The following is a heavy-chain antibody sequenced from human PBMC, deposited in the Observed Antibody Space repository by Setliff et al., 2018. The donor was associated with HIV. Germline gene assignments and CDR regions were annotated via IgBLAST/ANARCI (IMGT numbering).Heavy chain of an antibody. CDR2: IYTSGST. V-gene: IGHV4-61*09. CDR1: GGSIISGSYY. Sequence: SETLSLTCTVSGGSIISGSYYWSWIRQPAGKGLEWIGHIYTSGSTNYNPSLKSRLTISLETSKNQFSLKLSSVTAADTAVYYCARAGGSGAFDIWGQGTMVTVSS. J-gene: IGHJ3*02. D-gene: IGHD3-16*01. CDR3: ARAGGSGAFDI.